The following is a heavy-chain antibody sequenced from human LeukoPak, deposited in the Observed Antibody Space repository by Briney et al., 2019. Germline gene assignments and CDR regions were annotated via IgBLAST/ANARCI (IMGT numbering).Heavy chain of an antibody. CDR3: ATLGDYYDSSGYYYFQH. Sequence: ASVKVSCKASGYTFTSYGISWVRQAPGQGLEWMGWISAYNGNTNYAQKLQGRVTMTTDTSTSTAYMELRSLRSDDTAVYYCATLGDYYDSSGYYYFQHWGQGTLVTVSS. V-gene: IGHV1-18*01. CDR2: ISAYNGNT. D-gene: IGHD3-22*01. CDR1: GYTFTSYG. J-gene: IGHJ1*01.